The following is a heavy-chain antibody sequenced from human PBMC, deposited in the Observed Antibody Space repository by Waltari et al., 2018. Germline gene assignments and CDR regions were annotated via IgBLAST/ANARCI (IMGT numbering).Heavy chain of an antibody. D-gene: IGHD3-16*01. CDR3: TTQGGY. V-gene: IGHV5-51*03. CDR2: IYPGDSGT. J-gene: IGHJ4*02. Sequence: EVELVQSKAEVKKPGDSLKISCKASGYSFTTYWIGWVRQMSGKGLVWMGIIYPGDSGTRYSPSFQGQVTISADKSITTAYLQFHSLKASDSAMYYCTTQGGYWGQGTLVTVSS. CDR1: GYSFTTYW.